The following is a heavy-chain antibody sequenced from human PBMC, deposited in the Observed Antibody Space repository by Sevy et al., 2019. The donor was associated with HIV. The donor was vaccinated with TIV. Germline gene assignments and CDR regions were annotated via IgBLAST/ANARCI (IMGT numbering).Heavy chain of an antibody. Sequence: GGSLRLSCAASGFTFSSYGMHWVRQAPGKGLEWVAVIWYDGSNKYYADSVKGRFTISRDNSKNTLYLQMNSLRAEDTAVYYWARERRYYGSGSYSQPLYYFDYWGQGTLVTVSS. D-gene: IGHD3-10*01. CDR2: IWYDGSNK. V-gene: IGHV3-33*01. J-gene: IGHJ4*02. CDR1: GFTFSSYG. CDR3: ARERRYYGSGSYSQPLYYFDY.